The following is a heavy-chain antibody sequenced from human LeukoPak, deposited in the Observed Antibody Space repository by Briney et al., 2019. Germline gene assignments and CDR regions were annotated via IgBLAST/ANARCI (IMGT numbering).Heavy chain of an antibody. J-gene: IGHJ6*03. V-gene: IGHV4-39*01. Sequence: SETLSLTCSVSGGSISSSGYYWNWIRQPPGKRLEWVGSIYYSGTTYYNSSLKSRVTISEDTSKNRFSLMLTSVTAADTAVYYCARQVSDYFYYYIDVWGEGTTVIVSS. CDR3: ARQVSDYFYYYIDV. CDR1: GGSISSSGYY. CDR2: IYYSGTT.